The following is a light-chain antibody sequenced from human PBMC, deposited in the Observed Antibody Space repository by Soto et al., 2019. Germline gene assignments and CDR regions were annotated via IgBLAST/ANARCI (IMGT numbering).Light chain of an antibody. J-gene: IGKJ5*01. Sequence: EIVLTQSPGTLSLSPGERATLSCRASQSVSSRSLAWYQQKPGQAPRLLIYRTSNRATGIPDRFSGSGSGTDFTLTISRLEPEDFAVYYCQQYGSSPRTFGQGTRLEIK. CDR1: QSVSSRS. V-gene: IGKV3-20*01. CDR2: RTS. CDR3: QQYGSSPRT.